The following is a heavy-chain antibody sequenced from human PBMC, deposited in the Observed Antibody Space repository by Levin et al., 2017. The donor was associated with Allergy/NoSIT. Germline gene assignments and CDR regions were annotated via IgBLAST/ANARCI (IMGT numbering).Heavy chain of an antibody. CDR1: GFTVSSNY. CDR3: ARGLKYYDILTGYYPNWYFDL. D-gene: IGHD3-9*01. V-gene: IGHV3-66*02. Sequence: GGSLRLSCAASGFTVSSNYMSWVRQAPGKGLEWVSVIYSGGSTYYADSVKGRFTISRDNSKNTLYLQMNSLRAEDTAVYYCARGLKYYDILTGYYPNWYFDLWGRGTLVTVSS. CDR2: IYSGGST. J-gene: IGHJ2*01.